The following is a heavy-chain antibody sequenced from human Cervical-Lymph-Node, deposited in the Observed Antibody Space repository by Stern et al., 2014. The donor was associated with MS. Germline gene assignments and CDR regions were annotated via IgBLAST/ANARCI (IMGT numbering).Heavy chain of an antibody. Sequence: QVQLVESGGEVKKPGSSVKVSCMASGGTFNNHAVSWVRQAPGQGLEWMGGIIHIFAVPDYAQEFQGRVTITADETTSTVYMEFSSLRSEDTAMYYCAKGRGSYWFFDLWGRGTQVIVSS. CDR2: IIHIFAVP. V-gene: IGHV1-69*01. D-gene: IGHD3-10*01. CDR3: AKGRGSYWFFDL. CDR1: GGTFNNHA. J-gene: IGHJ2*01.